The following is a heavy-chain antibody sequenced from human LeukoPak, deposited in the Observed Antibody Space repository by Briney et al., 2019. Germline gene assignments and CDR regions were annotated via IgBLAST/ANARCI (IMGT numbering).Heavy chain of an antibody. D-gene: IGHD6-13*01. Sequence: PGGSLRLSRAASGFTFSSYAMSWVRQAPGKGLEWVSAISGSGGSTYYADSVKGRFTISRDNSKNTLYLQINSLRAEDTAVYYCARASRWGIAAADYYFDYWGQGTLVTVSS. CDR1: GFTFSSYA. CDR2: ISGSGGST. J-gene: IGHJ4*02. V-gene: IGHV3-23*01. CDR3: ARASRWGIAAADYYFDY.